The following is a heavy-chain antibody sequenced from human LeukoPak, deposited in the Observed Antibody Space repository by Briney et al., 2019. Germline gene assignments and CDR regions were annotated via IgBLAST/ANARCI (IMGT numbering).Heavy chain of an antibody. CDR2: IYYSGST. J-gene: IGHJ5*02. V-gene: IGHV4-59*01. CDR3: ARDVAYSSGWYEGNWFDP. CDR1: GGSISSYY. Sequence: SETLSLTYTVSGGSISSYYWSWIRQPPGKGLEWIGYIYYSGSTNYNPSLRSRVTISVDTSKNQFSLKLSSVTAADTAVYYCARDVAYSSGWYEGNWFDPWGQGTLVTVSS. D-gene: IGHD6-19*01.